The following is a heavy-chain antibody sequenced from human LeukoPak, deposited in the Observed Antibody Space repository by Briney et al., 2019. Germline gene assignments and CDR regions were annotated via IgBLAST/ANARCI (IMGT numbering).Heavy chain of an antibody. V-gene: IGHV1-18*04. D-gene: IGHD3-3*01. J-gene: IGHJ4*02. CDR2: ISAYNGNT. CDR1: GYTFTHYY. CDR3: ARDRPSILRFLEWLSFDY. Sequence: ASVKVSCKASGYTFTHYYIHWVRQAPGQGLEWMGWISAYNGNTNYAQKLQGRVTMTTDTSTSTAYMELRSLGSDDTAVYYCARDRPSILRFLEWLSFDYWGQGTLVTVSS.